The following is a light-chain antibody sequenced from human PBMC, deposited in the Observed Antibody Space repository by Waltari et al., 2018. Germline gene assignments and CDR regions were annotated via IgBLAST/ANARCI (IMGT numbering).Light chain of an antibody. CDR1: QSVTASY. Sequence: EIVLTQSPATLSLSPGETATLSCGDSQSVTASYVAWYQHKPGLAPRLLIYDATDRAPGIPGRFSGSGSGTDFTLTISGVEPEDFAVYYCHQYGRSPLTFGGGTKVEI. CDR3: HQYGRSPLT. V-gene: IGKV3D-20*01. CDR2: DAT. J-gene: IGKJ4*01.